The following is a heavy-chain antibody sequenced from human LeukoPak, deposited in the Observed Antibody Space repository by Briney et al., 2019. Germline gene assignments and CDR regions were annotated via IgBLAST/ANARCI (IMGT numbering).Heavy chain of an antibody. CDR1: GYTFTRYA. CDR3: AREVATIREDAFDI. Sequence: ASVKVSCKASGYTFTRYAMNWVRQAPGQGLEWMGWISTNTGNPTYAQAFTGRFVFSLDTSVSTAYLQISSLKAEDTAVYYCAREVATIREDAFDIWGQGTTVTVSS. J-gene: IGHJ3*02. D-gene: IGHD5-12*01. V-gene: IGHV7-4-1*02. CDR2: ISTNTGNP.